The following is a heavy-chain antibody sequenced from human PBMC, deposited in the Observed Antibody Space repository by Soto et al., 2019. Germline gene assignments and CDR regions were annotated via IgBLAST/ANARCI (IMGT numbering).Heavy chain of an antibody. D-gene: IGHD5-12*01. CDR1: GDSVSSNSAA. Sequence: PSQTLSLTCAISGDSVSSNSAAWNWIRQSPSRGLEWLGRTYYRSKWYNDYAVSVKSRITINPDTSKNQFSLQLNSVTPEDTAVYYCARDLANIVATKRPSYYMDVWGKGTTVTVSS. CDR3: ARDLANIVATKRPSYYMDV. J-gene: IGHJ6*03. CDR2: TYYRSKWYN. V-gene: IGHV6-1*01.